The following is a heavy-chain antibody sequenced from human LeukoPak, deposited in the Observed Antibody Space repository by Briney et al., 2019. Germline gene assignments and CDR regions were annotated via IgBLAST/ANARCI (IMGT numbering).Heavy chain of an antibody. Sequence: GGSLGLSCATSGFTFSNAWMNWVRQAPGKGLEWVGRIRSNSDGGTIDYAAPVKGRFTLSRDDSKTTLYLQMNSLQTEDTAVYYCATDFYDSTWGQGTLVTVSS. CDR3: ATDFYDST. D-gene: IGHD3-22*01. V-gene: IGHV3-15*07. J-gene: IGHJ5*02. CDR2: IRSNSDGGTI. CDR1: GFTFSNAW.